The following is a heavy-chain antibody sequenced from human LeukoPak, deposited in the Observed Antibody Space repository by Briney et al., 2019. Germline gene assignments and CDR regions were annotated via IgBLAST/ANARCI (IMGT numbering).Heavy chain of an antibody. V-gene: IGHV3-21*01. Sequence: PGGSLGLSCAASGFSFSSYTMNWVRQAPGKGLEWVSIISSSSSYIYYADSVKGRFTTSRDNAKNSLYLQMNSLRAEDTAVYYCARVGAIVARLPHFDYWGQGTLVTVSS. CDR3: ARVGAIVARLPHFDY. CDR1: GFSFSSYT. J-gene: IGHJ4*02. D-gene: IGHD5-12*01. CDR2: ISSSSSYI.